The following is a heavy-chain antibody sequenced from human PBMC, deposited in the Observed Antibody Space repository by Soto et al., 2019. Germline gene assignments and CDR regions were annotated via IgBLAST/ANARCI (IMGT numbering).Heavy chain of an antibody. CDR3: ARVPPDMTGIMGAMDI. CDR2: IDWEDDK. CDR1: GFSLTTSGMC. Sequence: SGATLVNPTQTLTLTFALSGFSLTTSGMCVAWSRQPPGKALEWLALIDWEDDKFYNPSLRPRLTVSKDTSKNQVVLTMSHMDPTDTATYYCARVPPDMTGIMGAMDIWGQGTAVTVPS. J-gene: IGHJ6*02. V-gene: IGHV2-70*13. D-gene: IGHD1-20*01.